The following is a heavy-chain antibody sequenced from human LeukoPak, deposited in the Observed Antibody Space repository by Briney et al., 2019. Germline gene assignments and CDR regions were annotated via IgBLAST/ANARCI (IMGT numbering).Heavy chain of an antibody. J-gene: IGHJ4*02. Sequence: GGSLRLSCAASGFTFRSYAMSWVRQAPGKGLEWVSAISSSGGSTYHADSVRGRFTISRDNSKNTQYLQVSSLRAEDTATYYCAKDYCRDGNCPFPFLDSWGQGTQVTVSS. V-gene: IGHV3-23*01. CDR1: GFTFRSYA. CDR2: ISSSGGST. CDR3: AKDYCRDGNCPFPFLDS. D-gene: IGHD2-15*01.